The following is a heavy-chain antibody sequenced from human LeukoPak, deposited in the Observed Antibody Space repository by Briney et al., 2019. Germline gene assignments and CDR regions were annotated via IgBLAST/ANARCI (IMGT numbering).Heavy chain of an antibody. Sequence: GGSLRLSCAASGFTFSSYSMNWVRQAPGKGLEWVSSISSSSSYIYYADSVKGRFTISRDNAKNSLYLQMNSLRAEDTAVYYCARGGRGDQLPGSGGQGTLVTVSS. CDR1: GFTFSSYS. D-gene: IGHD2-2*01. CDR2: ISSSSSYI. J-gene: IGHJ4*02. V-gene: IGHV3-21*01. CDR3: ARGGRGDQLPGS.